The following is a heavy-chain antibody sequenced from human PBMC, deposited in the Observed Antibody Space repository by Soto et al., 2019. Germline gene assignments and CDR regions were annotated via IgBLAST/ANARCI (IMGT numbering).Heavy chain of an antibody. CDR3: ARFPVESGWYDLGYYYYGMDV. J-gene: IGHJ6*02. CDR2: MNPNSGNT. D-gene: IGHD6-19*01. CDR1: GYTFTSYD. V-gene: IGHV1-8*01. Sequence: ASVKVSCKASGYTFTSYDINWGRQATGQGLEWMGWMNPNSGNTGYAQKFQGRVTMTRNTSISTAYMELSSLRSEDTAVYYCARFPVESGWYDLGYYYYGMDVWGQGTTVTVSS.